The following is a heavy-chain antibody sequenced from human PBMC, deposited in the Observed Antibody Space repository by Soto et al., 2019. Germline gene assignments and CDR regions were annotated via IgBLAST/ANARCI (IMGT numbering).Heavy chain of an antibody. CDR3: ARGVMETYYDFWSGYTKTSYYMDD. CDR2: IYYSGST. V-gene: IGHV4-59*01. D-gene: IGHD3-3*01. CDR1: GGSISSAE. Sequence: SETLSLTCTVSGGSISSAEWSYILQPPGKGLEWIGYIYYSGSTNYNPSLKSRVTISVDTSKNQFSLQLSSVTAADTAVYYCARGVMETYYDFWSGYTKTSYYMDDWGNGTTITVSS. J-gene: IGHJ6*03.